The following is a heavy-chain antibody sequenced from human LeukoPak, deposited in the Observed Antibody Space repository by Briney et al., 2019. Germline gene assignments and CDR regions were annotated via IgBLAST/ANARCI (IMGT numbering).Heavy chain of an antibody. CDR1: GYTFTSYG. J-gene: IGHJ4*02. CDR2: INPNSGGT. Sequence: ASVKVSCKASGYTFTSYGISWVRQAPGQGLEWMGWINPNSGGTNYAQKFQGRVTMTRDTSISTAYMELSRLRSDDTAVYYCARAGTIVGATIGHDFDYWGQGTLVTVSS. CDR3: ARAGTIVGATIGHDFDY. D-gene: IGHD1-26*01. V-gene: IGHV1-2*02.